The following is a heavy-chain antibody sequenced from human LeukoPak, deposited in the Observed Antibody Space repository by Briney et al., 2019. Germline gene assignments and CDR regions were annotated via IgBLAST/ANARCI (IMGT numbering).Heavy chain of an antibody. CDR3: AKAPPYKKYFDY. CDR2: ISNSGDAT. Sequence: GGSLRLSCAASGFTFSSYWMSWVRQAPGKGLEWVSTISNSGDATYYADSVKGRFTISRDNSKNTLYLQMNSLRAEDTAVYYCAKAPPYKKYFDYWGQGTLVTVSS. D-gene: IGHD1-1*01. CDR1: GFTFSSYW. J-gene: IGHJ4*02. V-gene: IGHV3-23*01.